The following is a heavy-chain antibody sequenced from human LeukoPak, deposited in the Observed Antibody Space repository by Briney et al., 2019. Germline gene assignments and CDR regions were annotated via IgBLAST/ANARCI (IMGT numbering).Heavy chain of an antibody. J-gene: IGHJ2*01. D-gene: IGHD3-9*01. CDR2: NYYSGST. CDR3: AGTPFRYFDWLSSRGGRPRSYWYFDL. Sequence: PSETLSLTCTVSGGSISSYYWSWIRQPPGKGLEWIGYNYYSGSTNFNPSLKSRVTISVDTSKNQFSLKLSSVPAADTAVYYCAGTPFRYFDWLSSRGGRPRSYWYFDLWGRGTLVTVSS. CDR1: GGSISSYY. V-gene: IGHV4-59*01.